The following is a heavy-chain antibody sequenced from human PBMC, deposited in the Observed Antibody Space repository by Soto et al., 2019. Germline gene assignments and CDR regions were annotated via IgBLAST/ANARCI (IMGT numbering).Heavy chain of an antibody. D-gene: IGHD1-26*01. Sequence: EVQLLESGGGLVQPGGSLRLSCAASGFTFSSYAMSWVRQAPGKGLEWVSSISGSGGSTYYADSVKGRFTISRDNSKNTLYLQMNSLRAEETAVYYCARDWRVVATDSDYRGQGTLVTVSS. J-gene: IGHJ4*02. V-gene: IGHV3-23*01. CDR1: GFTFSSYA. CDR3: ARDWRVVATDSDY. CDR2: ISGSGGST.